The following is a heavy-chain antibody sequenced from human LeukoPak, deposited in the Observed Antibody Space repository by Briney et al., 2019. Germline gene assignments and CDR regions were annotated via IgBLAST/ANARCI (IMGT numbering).Heavy chain of an antibody. CDR1: GFSVTPSGVG. CDR2: LYWNDEK. CDR3: SYKSARGVVFDY. Sequence: ESGPTLVKPTQTLTLTCTFSGFSVTPSGVGVGCIRQPPGKALECLALLYWNDEKRYSPSLKSRLTITKDTAKNQVVLSMTNMDPVDTATYYCSYKSARGVVFDYWGQGALVTVSS. V-gene: IGHV2-5*01. J-gene: IGHJ4*02. D-gene: IGHD3-10*01.